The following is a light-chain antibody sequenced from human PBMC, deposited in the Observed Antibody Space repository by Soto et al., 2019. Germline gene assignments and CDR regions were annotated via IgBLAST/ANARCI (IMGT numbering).Light chain of an antibody. J-gene: IGKJ1*01. CDR3: QQYMSSVT. V-gene: IGKV3-20*01. Sequence: EIVLTQSPGSLSLSPGQRATLSCRASQSVDTTFFAWYQKKPGQAPRLLIYGASKRATGIPDRFSGSGSGTYCTLIISRLEPEDFEVYYCQQYMSSVTFGQGTKVEIK. CDR1: QSVDTTF. CDR2: GAS.